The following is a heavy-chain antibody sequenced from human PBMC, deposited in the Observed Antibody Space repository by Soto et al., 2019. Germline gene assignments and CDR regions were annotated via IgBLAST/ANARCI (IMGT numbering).Heavy chain of an antibody. CDR1: GFTFSDYD. Sequence: QVQLVESGGGLVKPGGSLRLSCVASGFTFSDYDMSWIRQAPGKGLEWVSYISTSGSTIYYADSLKGRFTISRDNARKSLYLQMNSLRDEDTAMYFCARNGGTFDPWGQGTLVTVSS. V-gene: IGHV3-11*01. D-gene: IGHD7-27*01. J-gene: IGHJ5*02. CDR2: ISTSGSTI. CDR3: ARNGGTFDP.